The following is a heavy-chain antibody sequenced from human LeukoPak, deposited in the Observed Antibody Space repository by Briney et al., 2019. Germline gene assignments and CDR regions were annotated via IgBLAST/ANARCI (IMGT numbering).Heavy chain of an antibody. CDR2: IYHTGGT. J-gene: IGHJ3*02. V-gene: IGHV4-31*03. Sequence: SEPLSLTCSVSGDSLSSGGYYWSWIRQHPGKGLEYIGYIYHTGGTYYNPSLKSRVTISVDTSNNQFSLKLNSVSAADTAVYYCARSGYCSGGICYSNNAFDIWGQGTVVTVSS. D-gene: IGHD2-15*01. CDR1: GDSLSSGGYY. CDR3: ARSGYCSGGICYSNNAFDI.